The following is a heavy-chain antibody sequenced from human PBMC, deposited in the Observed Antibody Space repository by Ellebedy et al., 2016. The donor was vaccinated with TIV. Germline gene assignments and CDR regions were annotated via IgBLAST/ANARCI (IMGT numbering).Heavy chain of an antibody. J-gene: IGHJ3*02. CDR1: GGSISSYY. D-gene: IGHD1-26*01. CDR2: IYYSGST. CDR3: ARDSVVGATVRGHAFDI. Sequence: MPSDTLSLTCTVSGGSISSYYWSWIRQPPGKGLEWIGYIYYSGSTNYNPSLKSRVTISVDTSKNQFSLKLSSVTAADTAVYYCARDSVVGATVRGHAFDIWGQGTMVTVSS. V-gene: IGHV4-59*01.